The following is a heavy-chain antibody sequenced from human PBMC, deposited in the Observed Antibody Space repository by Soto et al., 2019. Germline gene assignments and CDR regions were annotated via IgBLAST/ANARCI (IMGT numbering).Heavy chain of an antibody. D-gene: IGHD6-19*01. Sequence: GGSLRLSCAASGFTFSSYAMHWVRQAPGKGLEWVAVISYDGSNKYYADSVKGRFTISRDNSKNTLYLQMNSLRAEDTAVYYCASSSGWYENFDYWGQGTLVTVSS. CDR3: ASSSGWYENFDY. CDR2: ISYDGSNK. CDR1: GFTFSSYA. V-gene: IGHV3-30-3*01. J-gene: IGHJ4*02.